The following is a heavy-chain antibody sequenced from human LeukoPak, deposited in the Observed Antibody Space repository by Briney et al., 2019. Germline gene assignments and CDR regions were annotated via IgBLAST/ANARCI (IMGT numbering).Heavy chain of an antibody. CDR2: MYYSGST. CDR1: GGSISSGSYY. D-gene: IGHD6-13*01. J-gene: IGHJ4*02. Sequence: TSETLSLTCTVSGGSISSGSYYWGWIRQPPGKGLEWIGNMYYSGSTYYNPSLKSRVTISVDTSKNQFSLKLSSVTAADTAVYYCARDSTEAAGPLDYWGQGTLVTVSS. CDR3: ARDSTEAAGPLDY. V-gene: IGHV4-39*07.